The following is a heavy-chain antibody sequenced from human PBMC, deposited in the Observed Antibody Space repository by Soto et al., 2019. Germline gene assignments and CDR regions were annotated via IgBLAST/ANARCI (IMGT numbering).Heavy chain of an antibody. CDR2: INPYSGNT. CDR3: AREEQQLVSYYMDV. Sequence: ASVKVSCKASGYTFTSYYMHWVRQAPGQGLEWMGLINPYSGNTNYAQKLQGRVTMTTDTSTSTAYMELRSLRSDDTAVYYCAREEQQLVSYYMDVWGKGTTVTVSS. CDR1: GYTFTSYY. D-gene: IGHD6-13*01. V-gene: IGHV1-18*04. J-gene: IGHJ6*03.